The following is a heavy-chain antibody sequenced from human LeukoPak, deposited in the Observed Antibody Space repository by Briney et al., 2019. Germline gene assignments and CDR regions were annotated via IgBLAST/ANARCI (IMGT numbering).Heavy chain of an antibody. V-gene: IGHV4-39*01. CDR1: GGSISSSSYY. D-gene: IGHD3-16*01. CDR2: IYYSGST. CDR3: ARQGGLGDY. J-gene: IGHJ4*02. Sequence: SETLSLTCTVSGGSISSSSYYWGWIRQPPGKGLEWIGSIYYSGSTYYNPSLKSRVTISVDTSKNQFSLKLSSVTAADTAVYYCARQGGLGDYWGQGTLVTVPS.